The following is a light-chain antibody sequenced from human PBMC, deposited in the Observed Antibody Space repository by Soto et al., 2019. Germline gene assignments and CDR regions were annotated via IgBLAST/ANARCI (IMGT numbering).Light chain of an antibody. CDR3: RQYGRSPFT. CDR2: GAS. Sequence: EIVLTQSPGTLSLSPGERATLSCRASQSVSSNNLAWYQQRPGQAPRVVIYGASTRATGIPERFSGSWSGTDFTLTISRLEPEDFAVYYWRQYGRSPFTFGHGTKVDIK. CDR1: QSVSSNN. J-gene: IGKJ3*01. V-gene: IGKV3-20*01.